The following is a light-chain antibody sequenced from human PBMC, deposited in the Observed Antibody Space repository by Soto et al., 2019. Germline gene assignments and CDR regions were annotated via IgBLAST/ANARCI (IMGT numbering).Light chain of an antibody. J-gene: IGKJ2*01. CDR1: QGIGND. Sequence: DIQMTQSPSSLSTSVGDRITITCRASQGIGNDLGWYQQKPGKAPKRLIYAASSLRGGVPSRFSGSGSGTEFTLTISSLQPEDFATYYCLQHNTYPYTFGQGTKVEIK. CDR3: LQHNTYPYT. V-gene: IGKV1-17*01. CDR2: AAS.